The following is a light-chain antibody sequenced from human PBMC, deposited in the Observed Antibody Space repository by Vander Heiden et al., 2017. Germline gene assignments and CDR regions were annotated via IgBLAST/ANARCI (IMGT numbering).Light chain of an antibody. Sequence: SYVLTQPPSVSLAPGQTARIPCGGNNIGSKSVHWYQQKPDHAPVLVVYDDSDRPSGIPERFSGSNSGNTATLTISRVEAGDEADYYCQVWDSSSDHYVFGTGTKVTVL. J-gene: IGLJ1*01. CDR2: DDS. V-gene: IGLV3-21*02. CDR3: QVWDSSSDHYV. CDR1: NIGSKS.